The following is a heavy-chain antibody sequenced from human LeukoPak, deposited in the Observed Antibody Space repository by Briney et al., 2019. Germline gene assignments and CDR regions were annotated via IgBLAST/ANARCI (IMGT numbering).Heavy chain of an antibody. CDR3: ARGQGTVTTH. V-gene: IGHV4-34*01. J-gene: IGHJ4*02. D-gene: IGHD4-11*01. Sequence: PSETLSLTCAVSCGSFSGYYWTWIRQPPGKGLEWIGEINHSGSANYNPSLMSRVTISLDTSKNHFSLNLSSVTAADTAVYYCARGQGTVTTHWGQGTLVTVSS. CDR1: CGSFSGYY. CDR2: INHSGSA.